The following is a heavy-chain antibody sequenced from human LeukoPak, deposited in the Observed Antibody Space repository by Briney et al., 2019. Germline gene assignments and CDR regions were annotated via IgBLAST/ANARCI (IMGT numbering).Heavy chain of an antibody. D-gene: IGHD5-24*01. CDR2: IYYSGST. Sequence: SETLSLTCTVSGGSISSYYWSWIRQPPGKGLEWIGYIYYSGSTNYNPSLKSRVTISVDTSKNQFSLKLSSVTAADTAVYYCVRDPGDGYNEYYFEYWGQGTLVTVSS. V-gene: IGHV4-59*01. CDR3: VRDPGDGYNEYYFEY. CDR1: GGSISSYY. J-gene: IGHJ4*02.